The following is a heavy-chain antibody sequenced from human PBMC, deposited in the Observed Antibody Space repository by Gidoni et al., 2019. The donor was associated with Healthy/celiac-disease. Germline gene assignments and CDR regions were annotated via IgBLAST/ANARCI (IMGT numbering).Heavy chain of an antibody. Sequence: HSGSTNYNPSLKSRVTISVDTSKNQFSLKLSSVTAADTAVYYCARGLAGLWLRFDYWGQGTLVTVSS. CDR2: HSGST. D-gene: IGHD5-18*01. V-gene: IGHV4-34*01. CDR3: ARGLAGLWLRFDY. J-gene: IGHJ4*02.